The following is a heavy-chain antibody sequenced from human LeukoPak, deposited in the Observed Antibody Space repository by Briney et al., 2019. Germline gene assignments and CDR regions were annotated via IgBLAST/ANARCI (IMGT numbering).Heavy chain of an antibody. CDR3: ARMSNYYDTSGYYRSLDY. J-gene: IGHJ4*02. V-gene: IGHV4-4*07. D-gene: IGHD3-22*01. CDR1: GGSISNYY. CDR2: IYASGST. Sequence: SETLSLTCTVSGGSISNYYWSWIRQPAGKGLEWIGRIYASGSTNYNPSLQSRVTISVDRSKNQFSLKLSSVTAADTAVYYCARMSNYYDTSGYYRSLDYWGQGTLVTVSS.